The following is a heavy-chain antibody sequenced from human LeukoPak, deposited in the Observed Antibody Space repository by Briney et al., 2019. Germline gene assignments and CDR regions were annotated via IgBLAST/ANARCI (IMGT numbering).Heavy chain of an antibody. Sequence: GGSLRLSCAASGFTVSSSNMGWVRQAPGKGLEWVSVIYSGGATYYPDSVKARFIISRDLSKNTLFLQMHDLRAEDTAVYYCAKIAVAYFDYWGQGTLVTVSS. CDR1: GFTVSSSN. CDR2: IYSGGAT. V-gene: IGHV3-66*01. D-gene: IGHD6-19*01. CDR3: AKIAVAYFDY. J-gene: IGHJ4*02.